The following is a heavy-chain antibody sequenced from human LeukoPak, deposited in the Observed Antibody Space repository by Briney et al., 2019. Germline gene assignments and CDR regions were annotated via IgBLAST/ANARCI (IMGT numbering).Heavy chain of an antibody. D-gene: IGHD2-2*01. V-gene: IGHV3-21*01. Sequence: GGSLRLSCAASGFTFSSYSMNWVRQAPGKGLEWVSSISSSSSYIYYADSVKGRFTISRDNAKNSLYLQMNSLRAEDTAVYYCARGGSGPAAPSDYWGQGTLVTVSS. J-gene: IGHJ4*02. CDR1: GFTFSSYS. CDR2: ISSSSSYI. CDR3: ARGGSGPAAPSDY.